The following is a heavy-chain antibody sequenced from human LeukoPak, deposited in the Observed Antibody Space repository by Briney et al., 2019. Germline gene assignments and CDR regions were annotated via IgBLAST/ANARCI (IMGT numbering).Heavy chain of an antibody. CDR2: IYYSGST. D-gene: IGHD3-22*01. V-gene: IGHV4-39*07. Sequence: PSETLSLTCTVSGGSISSSSYYWGWIRQPPGKGPEWIGSIYYSGSTYYNPSLKSRVTISVDTSKNQFSLKLSSVTAADTAVYYCAREGGYYDSSDAFDIWGQGTMVTVSS. CDR1: GGSISSSSYY. J-gene: IGHJ3*02. CDR3: AREGGYYDSSDAFDI.